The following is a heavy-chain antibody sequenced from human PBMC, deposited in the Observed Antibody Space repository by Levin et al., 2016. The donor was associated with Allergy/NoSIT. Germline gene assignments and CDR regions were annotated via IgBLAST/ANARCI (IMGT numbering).Heavy chain of an antibody. CDR2: ISFSGTT. J-gene: IGHJ6*03. Sequence: SETLSLTCTVSSVSVSSSLFHWAWIRQPPGKGLEWIGAISFSGTTYYTPSLRSRVTMSLDTSKNQFLLKLTSVSAADTAVYYCARRRGSSHYNYYMDVWGKGTTVTVSS. CDR3: ARRRGSSHYNYYMDV. D-gene: IGHD6-6*01. V-gene: IGHV4-39*01. CDR1: SVSVSSSLFH.